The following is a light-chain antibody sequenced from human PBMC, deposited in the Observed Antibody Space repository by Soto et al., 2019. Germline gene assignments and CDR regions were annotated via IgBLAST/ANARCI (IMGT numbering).Light chain of an antibody. CDR3: QKYNNGPAT. J-gene: IGKJ5*01. CDR1: QGSSNS. V-gene: IGKV1-27*01. Sequence: DNKMCQSPSSLSPSVGDRVTITCRASQGSSNSLAWYQQKPGKVPRLLIYAASILQLGVPSRFSGSGSGTEFTLTISSLQPEDVATYYCQKYNNGPATFGLGTRLDIK. CDR2: AAS.